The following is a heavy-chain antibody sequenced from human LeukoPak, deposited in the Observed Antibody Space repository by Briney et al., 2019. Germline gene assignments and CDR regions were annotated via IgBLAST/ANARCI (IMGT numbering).Heavy chain of an antibody. CDR2: INPNSGGT. D-gene: IGHD2-21*01. J-gene: IGHJ3*02. CDR1: GYIFTNYA. V-gene: IGHV1-2*02. CDR3: ARKHHDAFDI. Sequence: ASVRVSCKASGYIFTNYAMNWVRQAPGQGLEWMGWINPNSGGTNYAQKFQGRVTMTRDTSISTAYMELSRLRSDDTAVYYCARKHHDAFDIWGQGTMVTVSS.